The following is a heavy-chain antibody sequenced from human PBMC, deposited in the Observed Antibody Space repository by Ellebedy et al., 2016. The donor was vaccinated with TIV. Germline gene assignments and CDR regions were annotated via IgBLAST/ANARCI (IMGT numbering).Heavy chain of an antibody. J-gene: IGHJ6*02. D-gene: IGHD1-26*01. CDR1: GFTFSSYA. V-gene: IGHV3-30-3*01. Sequence: GESLKISXAASGFTFSSYAMHWVRQAPGKGLEWVAVISYDGSNKYYADSVKGRFTISRDNSKNTLYLQMNNLRAEDTAVYYCARDLWELPNYYYYGMDVWGQGTTVTVSS. CDR2: ISYDGSNK. CDR3: ARDLWELPNYYYYGMDV.